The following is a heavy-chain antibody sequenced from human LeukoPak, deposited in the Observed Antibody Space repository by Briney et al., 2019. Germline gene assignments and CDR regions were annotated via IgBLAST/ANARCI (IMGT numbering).Heavy chain of an antibody. D-gene: IGHD2-15*01. CDR1: GGSFSGFY. J-gene: IGHJ5*02. Sequence: SESLSLTCAVYGGSFSGFYCSWVRQSPGKGREWMGEINHSGTTNYNPSLKSRVTISVDTSKNQFSLSLSSVTAAETAVYYCARPLTYCSGGSCYGNWFDPWGQGTLVTVSS. CDR3: ARPLTYCSGGSCYGNWFDP. V-gene: IGHV4-34*01. CDR2: INHSGTT.